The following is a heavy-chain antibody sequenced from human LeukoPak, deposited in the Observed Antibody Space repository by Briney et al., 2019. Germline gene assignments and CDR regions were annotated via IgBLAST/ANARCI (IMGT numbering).Heavy chain of an antibody. CDR1: GYSISSGYY. CDR3: ARVGAAAGICDY. D-gene: IGHD6-13*01. Sequence: PSETLSLTCSVSGYSISSGYYWGWIRQPPGKGLEWIGSIYQSGSTYYNPSLKSRVTISVDTSKNQFSLKLSSVTAADTAVYYCARVGAAAGICDYWGQGTLVTVSS. V-gene: IGHV4-38-2*02. CDR2: IYQSGST. J-gene: IGHJ4*02.